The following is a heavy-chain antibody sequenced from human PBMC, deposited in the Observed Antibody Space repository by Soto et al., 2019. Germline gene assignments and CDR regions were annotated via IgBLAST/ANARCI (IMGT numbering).Heavy chain of an antibody. CDR1: DFTFSNFW. V-gene: IGHV3-7*05. J-gene: IGHJ4*02. Sequence: EVQLVESGGGLVQPGGSLRLSCAASDFTFSNFWMSWVRQAPGKGLEWVANIKEDGSEKNYVDSVKGRFTISRDNAKNSMYMQMNSLRVEDTAVYFCGRARDWSSLWGQGTLVTVSS. CDR3: GRARDWSSL. CDR2: IKEDGSEK. D-gene: IGHD3-9*01.